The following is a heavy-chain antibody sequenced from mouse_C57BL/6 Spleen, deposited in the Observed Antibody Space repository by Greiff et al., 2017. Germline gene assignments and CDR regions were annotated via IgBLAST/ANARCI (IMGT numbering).Heavy chain of an antibody. D-gene: IGHD1-1*01. Sequence: EVKLMESGAELVRPGASVKLSCTASGFNIKDDYMHWVKQRPEQGLEWIGWIDPENGDTEYASKFQGKATITADTSSNTAYLQLSSLTSEDTAVYYCTVHYYGSSYGFAYWGQGTLVTVSA. CDR3: TVHYYGSSYGFAY. CDR2: IDPENGDT. V-gene: IGHV14-4*01. J-gene: IGHJ3*01. CDR1: GFNIKDDY.